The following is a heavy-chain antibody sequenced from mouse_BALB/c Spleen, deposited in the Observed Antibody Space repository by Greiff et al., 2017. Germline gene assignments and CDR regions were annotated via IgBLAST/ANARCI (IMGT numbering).Heavy chain of an antibody. CDR1: GFSFTSYG. CDR3: ARDRRYDGDYDY. J-gene: IGHJ2*01. V-gene: IGHV2-9*02. Sequence: VKLVESGPGLVAPSQSLSITCTVSGFSFTSYGVHWVRQPPGKGLEWLGVIWAGGSTNYNSALMSRLSISKENSKSQVFLKMNSMQTDDTAMYYCARDRRYDGDYDYWGQGTTLTVSS. D-gene: IGHD2-3*01. CDR2: IWAGGST.